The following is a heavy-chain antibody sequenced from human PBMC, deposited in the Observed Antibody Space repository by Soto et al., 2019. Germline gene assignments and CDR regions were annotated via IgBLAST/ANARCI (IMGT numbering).Heavy chain of an antibody. J-gene: IGHJ4*02. CDR1: GFTFSSYG. CDR3: AKSWALYDSSGLDY. Sequence: GGSLRLSCAASGFTFSSYGMHWVRQAPGKGLEWVAVISYDGSNKYYADSVKGRFTISRDNSKNTLYLQMNSLRAEDTAVYYCAKSWALYDSSGLDYWGQGTLVTVSS. CDR2: ISYDGSNK. D-gene: IGHD3-22*01. V-gene: IGHV3-30*18.